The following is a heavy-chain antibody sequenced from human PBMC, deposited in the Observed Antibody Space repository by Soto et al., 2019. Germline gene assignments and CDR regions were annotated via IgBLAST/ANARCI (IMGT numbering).Heavy chain of an antibody. CDR3: ARERYSRKFDGILY. CDR2: INPNSGGT. Sequence: QVRLVQSGAEVKKTGASVKVSCKASGYTFIDYYMHWVRQAPGQGLEWMGWINPNSGGTKYSQKFQGRVTMTRDTSTSTAYMDLSRLRSDDTAVYYCARERYSRKFDGILYWGQGTLVTVS. CDR1: GYTFIDYY. V-gene: IGHV1-2*02. D-gene: IGHD1-20*01. J-gene: IGHJ4*02.